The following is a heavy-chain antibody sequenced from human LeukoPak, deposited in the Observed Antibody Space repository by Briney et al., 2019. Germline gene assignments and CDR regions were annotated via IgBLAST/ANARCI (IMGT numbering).Heavy chain of an antibody. Sequence: PSETLSLTCTVSGGSISSGSYYWSWIRQPAGKGLEWIGRIYTSGSTNYNPSLKSRVTISVDTSKNQFSLKLSSVTAADTAVYYCARDQGTYYGSGIGFDYWGQGTLVTVSS. CDR3: ARDQGTYYGSGIGFDY. CDR2: IYTSGST. J-gene: IGHJ4*02. D-gene: IGHD3-10*01. CDR1: GGSISSGSYY. V-gene: IGHV4-61*02.